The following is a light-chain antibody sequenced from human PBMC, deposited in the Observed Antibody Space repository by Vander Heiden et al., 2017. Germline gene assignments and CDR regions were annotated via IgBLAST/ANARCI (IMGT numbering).Light chain of an antibody. V-gene: IGLV2-14*03. CDR3: ISYTRSTTYV. Sequence: QSALTQPASVSGSPGQSITISCTGTSSDVGGYNYVSWYQQHPGKAPKLMIYDVTIRPSGVSYRFSGSKSGNTASLTISGLQAEDEADYYCISYTRSTTYVFGTGTAVSVL. CDR2: DVT. CDR1: SSDVGGYNY. J-gene: IGLJ1*01.